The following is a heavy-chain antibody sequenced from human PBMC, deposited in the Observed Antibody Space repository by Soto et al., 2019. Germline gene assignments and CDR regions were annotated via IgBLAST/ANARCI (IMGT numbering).Heavy chain of an antibody. V-gene: IGHV3-30-3*02. D-gene: IGHD3-3*01. CDR1: GFSFSTYA. CDR2: ISSDGSSK. CDR3: TKRRNVLRFLEWSSGMEV. J-gene: IGHJ6*02. Sequence: SGGSLRLSCAASGFSFSTYAMHWVRQAPGKGLEWVAVISSDGSSKYYADSVKGRFTMSRDNSKSTLYLQMNSLRVEDTAVYYCTKRRNVLRFLEWSSGMEVWGQGTTVTVSS.